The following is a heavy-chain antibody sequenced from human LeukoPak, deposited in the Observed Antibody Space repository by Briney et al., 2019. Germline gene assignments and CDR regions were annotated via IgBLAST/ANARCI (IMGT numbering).Heavy chain of an antibody. D-gene: IGHD1-26*01. CDR1: GFTFSSYA. Sequence: GGSLRLSCAASGFTFSSYAMHWVSQAPGKGLEGVAVISDDGSNKHYADSVKGRFTISRDNSKNTLSLQMNSLRGEDTAFYYCAKDSVSGSFYGYFDYWGQGTLVTVSS. CDR2: ISDDGSNK. V-gene: IGHV3-30*04. CDR3: AKDSVSGSFYGYFDY. J-gene: IGHJ4*02.